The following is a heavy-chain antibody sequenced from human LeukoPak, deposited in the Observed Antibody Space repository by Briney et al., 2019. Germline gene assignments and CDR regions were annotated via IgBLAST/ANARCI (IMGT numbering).Heavy chain of an antibody. V-gene: IGHV1-8*01. CDR3: ARGRWAYYYDSSGYKY. Sequence: ASVKVSCKASGYTFTSYDINWERHATGQGLEWKGWMNPNSGNTGYAQKFQGRVTMTRNTSISTAYMELSSLRSEDKAVYYCARGRWAYYYDSSGYKYWGQGTLVTVSS. CDR1: GYTFTSYD. CDR2: MNPNSGNT. J-gene: IGHJ4*01. D-gene: IGHD3-22*01.